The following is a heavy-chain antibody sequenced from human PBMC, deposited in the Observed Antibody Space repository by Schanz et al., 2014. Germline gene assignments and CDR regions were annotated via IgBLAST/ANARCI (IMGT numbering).Heavy chain of an antibody. V-gene: IGHV1-18*01. CDR2: INGYNAHT. D-gene: IGHD1-26*01. J-gene: IGHJ4*02. Sequence: QVQLVQSGAEVKKPGASVKVSCKASGYTFTSSGFSWVRQAPGQGLEWMGRINGYNAHTNYAQKFQGRVTMTTDTSTSTVYMELRSLRSDDTAVYYCARDRDQWDGNFCDFWGQGTLVTVSS. CDR3: ARDRDQWDGNFCDF. CDR1: GYTFTSSG.